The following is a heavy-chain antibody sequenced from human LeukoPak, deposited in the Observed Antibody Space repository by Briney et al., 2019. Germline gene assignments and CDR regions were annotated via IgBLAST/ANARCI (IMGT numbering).Heavy chain of an antibody. V-gene: IGHV3-23*01. CDR1: GFTFSSYA. Sequence: GGSLRLSCAASGFTFSSYAMSWVRQAPGKGLEWVSAISGSGGSTYYADSVKGRFTISRDNAKNSLYLQMNSLRAEDTAVYYCAESGSGWYGHYWGQGTLVTVSS. D-gene: IGHD6-19*01. CDR3: AESGSGWYGHY. CDR2: ISGSGGST. J-gene: IGHJ4*02.